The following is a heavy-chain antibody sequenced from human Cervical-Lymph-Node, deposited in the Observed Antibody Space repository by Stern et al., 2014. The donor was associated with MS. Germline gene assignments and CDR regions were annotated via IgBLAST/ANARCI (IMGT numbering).Heavy chain of an antibody. CDR3: ASSLVATGY. CDR2: IIPMLGTA. D-gene: IGHD2-21*02. J-gene: IGHJ4*02. CDR1: GGTFSSQA. Sequence: QVQLVQSGAEVKKPGSSVKVSCKASGGTFSSQAISWVRQAPGQGLEWMGGIIPMLGTANYAQKFQGRVTITADKSTNTGYMELRSLTFEDTAVYYCASSLVATGYWGQGTLVTVSS. V-gene: IGHV1-69*06.